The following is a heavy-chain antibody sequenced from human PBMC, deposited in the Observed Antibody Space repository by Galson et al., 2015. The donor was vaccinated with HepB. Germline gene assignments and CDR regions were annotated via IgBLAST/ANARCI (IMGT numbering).Heavy chain of an antibody. CDR1: GDIFRRYT. CDR3: VTIEAGTGPFDA. Sequence: SVKVSCKASGDIFRRYTINWVRQAPGQGPERMGGILPIFGAPTYAQKFQGRVTITADTSSNIAYMELSSLRSDDTATYYCVTIEAGTGPFDAWGQGTLVTVSS. D-gene: IGHD1-14*01. V-gene: IGHV1-69*06. J-gene: IGHJ4*02. CDR2: ILPIFGAP.